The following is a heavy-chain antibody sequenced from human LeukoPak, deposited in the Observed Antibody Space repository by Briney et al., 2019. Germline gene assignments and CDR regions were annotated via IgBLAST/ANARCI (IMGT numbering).Heavy chain of an antibody. CDR3: AKDHSVLQWLGDFDY. CDR2: ISGDGGST. Sequence: PVGCLRLSRAASGFTFADYAMHWVRPAPGKGVEWVSLISGDGGSTYYADSVKGRFTISRDNSKNSLYLQMNSLRTEDTALYYCAKDHSVLQWLGDFDYWGQGTLVTVSS. D-gene: IGHD6-19*01. CDR1: GFTFADYA. V-gene: IGHV3-43*02. J-gene: IGHJ4*02.